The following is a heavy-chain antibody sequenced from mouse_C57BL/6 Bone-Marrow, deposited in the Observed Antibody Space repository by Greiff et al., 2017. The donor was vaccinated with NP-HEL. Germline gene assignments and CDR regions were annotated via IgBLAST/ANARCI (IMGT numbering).Heavy chain of an antibody. J-gene: IGHJ4*01. Sequence: QVQLQQPGAELVKPGASVKMSCKASGYTFTSYWITWVKQRPGQGLEWIGDIYPGSGSTNYNEKFKSKATLTVDTSSSTAYMQRSSLTSEDSAVYYCARRGYSNYNYAMDYWGQGTSVTVSS. CDR2: IYPGSGST. V-gene: IGHV1-55*01. D-gene: IGHD2-5*01. CDR3: ARRGYSNYNYAMDY. CDR1: GYTFTSYW.